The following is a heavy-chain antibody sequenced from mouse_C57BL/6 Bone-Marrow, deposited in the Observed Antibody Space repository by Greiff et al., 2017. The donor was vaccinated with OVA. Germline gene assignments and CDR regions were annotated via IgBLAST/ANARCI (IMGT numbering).Heavy chain of an antibody. D-gene: IGHD1-1*01. CDR3: ARHGDYGSFFDY. J-gene: IGHJ2*01. CDR1: GFTFSSYG. Sequence: EVQRVESGGDLVKPGGSLKLSCAASGFTFSSYGMSWVRQTPDKRLEWVATISSGGSYTYYPDSVKGRFTISRDNAKNTLYLQTSSLKSEDTAMDYCARHGDYGSFFDYWGQGTTLTVSS. CDR2: ISSGGSYT. V-gene: IGHV5-6*01.